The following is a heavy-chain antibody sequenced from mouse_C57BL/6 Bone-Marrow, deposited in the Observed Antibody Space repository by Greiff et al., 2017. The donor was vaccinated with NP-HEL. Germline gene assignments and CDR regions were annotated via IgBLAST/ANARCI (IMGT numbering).Heavy chain of an antibody. CDR3: ARHEDYYGSSYWYFDV. J-gene: IGHJ1*03. Sequence: VMLVESGAELVKPGASVKLSCKASGYTFTEYTIHWVKQRSGQGLELLGWFSPGSGSIKYNEKFQDNATLTADKSSSTVYMELSRLTSEDSAVYFCARHEDYYGSSYWYFDVWGTGTTVTVSS. CDR2: FSPGSGSI. V-gene: IGHV1-62-2*01. CDR1: GYTFTEYT. D-gene: IGHD1-1*01.